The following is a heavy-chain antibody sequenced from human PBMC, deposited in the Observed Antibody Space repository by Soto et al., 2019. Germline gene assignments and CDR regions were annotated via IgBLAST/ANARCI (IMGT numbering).Heavy chain of an antibody. Sequence: GGSLRLSCAVSGFSFSTYAMSWVRQAPGKGLEWVSGISAGGGNTYYADSVRGRFTISRDNSKDTLYLQITSLRAEDTAFYYCAKHADYQLVSWFDPWGQRTLVTVSS. CDR2: ISAGGGNT. V-gene: IGHV3-23*01. CDR3: AKHADYQLVSWFDP. J-gene: IGHJ5*02. CDR1: GFSFSTYA. D-gene: IGHD4-17*01.